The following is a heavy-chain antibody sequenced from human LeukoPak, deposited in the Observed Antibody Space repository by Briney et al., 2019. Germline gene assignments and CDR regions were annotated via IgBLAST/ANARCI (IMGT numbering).Heavy chain of an antibody. CDR1: GFSFSTSW. V-gene: IGHV3-74*03. Sequence: GGSLRLSCAASGFSFSTSWMHWVRQAPGKGLVWVSRIHSDGIGMTYADSVKGRFTISRDNSKNTLDLQMNNLRAEDTAVYYCARDHYYVPDYWGQGTLVTVSS. D-gene: IGHD3-10*02. CDR2: IHSDGIGM. CDR3: ARDHYYVPDY. J-gene: IGHJ4*02.